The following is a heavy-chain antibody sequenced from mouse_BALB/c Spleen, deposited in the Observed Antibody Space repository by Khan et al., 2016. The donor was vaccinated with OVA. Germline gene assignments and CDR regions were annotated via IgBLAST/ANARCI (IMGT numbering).Heavy chain of an antibody. CDR3: AKFSHGNFFYYVMDY. V-gene: IGHV2-3*01. CDR1: GFSLTSNG. CDR2: VWGDGST. J-gene: IGHJ4*01. Sequence: VQLQESGPGLVAPSQSLSITCTVSGFSLTSNGVSWVRQPPGKGLEWLGVVWGDGSTNYHSALISRLSLSQDNSKSQVFLKLNSLQIDDTATYYCAKFSHGNFFYYVMDYWGQGTPVTVAS.